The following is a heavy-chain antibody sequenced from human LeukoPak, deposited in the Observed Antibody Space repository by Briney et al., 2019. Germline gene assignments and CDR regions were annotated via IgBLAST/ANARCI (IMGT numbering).Heavy chain of an antibody. V-gene: IGHV3-33*01. J-gene: IGHJ4*02. Sequence: GGSLRLSCAASGFIFSSYGMYWVRQAADKGLEWVAVIWYDGNNKYYADSVKGRFTISRDNSKNTLYLQMNSLRVEDTAMYYCARDLSRGDIVGVPSALFDYWGQGTLVTVSS. CDR1: GFIFSSYG. CDR3: ARDLSRGDIVGVPSALFDY. D-gene: IGHD2-2*01. CDR2: IWYDGNNK.